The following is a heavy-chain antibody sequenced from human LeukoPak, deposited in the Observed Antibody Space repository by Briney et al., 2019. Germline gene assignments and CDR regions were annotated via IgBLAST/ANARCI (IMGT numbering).Heavy chain of an antibody. J-gene: IGHJ4*02. D-gene: IGHD3-9*01. CDR1: GFTFSSYA. CDR3: TLVTAKTYYFGY. V-gene: IGHV3-23*01. Sequence: GGSLRLSCAASGFTFSSYAMSWVRQAPGKGLEWVSAISGSGGSTYYADSVKGRFTISRDNSKNTLYLQMNSLRAEDTAVYYCTLVTAKTYYFGYWGQGTLVTVSS. CDR2: ISGSGGST.